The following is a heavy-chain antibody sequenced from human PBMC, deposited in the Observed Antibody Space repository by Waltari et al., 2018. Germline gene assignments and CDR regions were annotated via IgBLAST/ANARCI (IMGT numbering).Heavy chain of an antibody. CDR3: ARGGNYYDSSGNENYFDY. CDR1: GGPLSSYA. Sequence: QVQLVQSGAEVKTPGSSVKVSCKASGGPLSSYALSWVRQAPGQGLAWLGGIITIFGTANYAQTFQGSVTITADESTSTAYMELSSRRSEDTAVYYCARGGNYYDSSGNENYFDYWGQGTLVTVSS. V-gene: IGHV1-69*01. J-gene: IGHJ4*02. D-gene: IGHD3-22*01. CDR2: IITIFGTA.